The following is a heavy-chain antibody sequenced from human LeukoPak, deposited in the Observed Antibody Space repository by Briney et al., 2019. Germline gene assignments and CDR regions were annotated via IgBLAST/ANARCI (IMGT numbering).Heavy chain of an antibody. CDR3: AREARGMATNAHDTFDI. V-gene: IGHV4-31*03. CDR1: GGSITSGDYH. CDR2: IYHSGST. D-gene: IGHD5-24*01. J-gene: IGHJ3*02. Sequence: SETPSLTCTVSGGSITSGDYHWSWIRQYPGKGLEWIGYIYHSGSTYYNPSLKSRLTISVDTSKNQFSLKLNSLTAADTAVYYCAREARGMATNAHDTFDIWGQGTMVTVSS.